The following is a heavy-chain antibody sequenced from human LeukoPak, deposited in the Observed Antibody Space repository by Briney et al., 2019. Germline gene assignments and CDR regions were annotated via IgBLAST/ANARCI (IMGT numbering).Heavy chain of an antibody. CDR1: GGSISSYY. Sequence: PSETLSLTCTVSGGSISSYYWSWIRQPPGKGLEWIGYIYYSGSTNYNPSLKSRVTISADTSKNQFSLKLSSVTAADTAVYYCARGIAAAGPFDYWGQGTLVTVSS. J-gene: IGHJ4*02. V-gene: IGHV4-59*01. CDR2: IYYSGST. CDR3: ARGIAAAGPFDY. D-gene: IGHD6-13*01.